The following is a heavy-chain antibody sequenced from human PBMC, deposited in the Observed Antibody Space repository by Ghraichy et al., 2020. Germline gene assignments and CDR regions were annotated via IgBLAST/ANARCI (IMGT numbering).Heavy chain of an antibody. CDR3: ARGGDNGLGD. Sequence: GGSLRLSCAASGVTFSTSWMHWVRQVPGKGLVCLSHIYGDGIITNYAESVRGRFTISTDNAKNTLYLQMNSLRLEDTAVYYCARGGDNGLGDWGQGTLVTVSS. CDR2: IYGDGIIT. D-gene: IGHD3-16*01. CDR1: GVTFSTSW. J-gene: IGHJ4*02. V-gene: IGHV3-74*01.